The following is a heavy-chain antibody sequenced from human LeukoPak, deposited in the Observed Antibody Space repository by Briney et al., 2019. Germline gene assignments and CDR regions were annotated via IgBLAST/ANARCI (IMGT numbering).Heavy chain of an antibody. J-gene: IGHJ4*02. Sequence: GGSLRLSCAVSGLTFSSSWMDWVRQAPGKGQEWVASINPEGSEKYSADSVKGRFTISRDNAKNSLYLQMDSLRVEDTAFYYCARDLAYSRLDYWGQGMLVTVSS. CDR2: INPEGSEK. V-gene: IGHV3-7*01. D-gene: IGHD5-18*01. CDR3: ARDLAYSRLDY. CDR1: GLTFSSSW.